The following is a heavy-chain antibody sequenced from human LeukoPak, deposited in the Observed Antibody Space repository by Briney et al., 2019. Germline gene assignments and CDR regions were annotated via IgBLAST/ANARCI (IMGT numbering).Heavy chain of an antibody. CDR1: GGSFSGYS. Sequence: PSETLSLTCAVYGGSFSGYSLTWIRQPPGKGLEWIGEINHSGINHFNPSLKSRVTISADTSKKQVFRNLSSVTAADTAVYYCAKKKVDVMGNRYYYYYGLDVWGQGTTVTVSS. CDR2: INHSGIN. CDR3: AKKKVDVMGNRYYYYYGLDV. J-gene: IGHJ6*02. D-gene: IGHD3-16*01. V-gene: IGHV4-34*01.